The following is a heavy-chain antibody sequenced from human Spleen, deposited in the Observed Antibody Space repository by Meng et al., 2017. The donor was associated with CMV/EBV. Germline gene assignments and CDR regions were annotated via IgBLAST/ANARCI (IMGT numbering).Heavy chain of an antibody. J-gene: IGHJ4*02. V-gene: IGHV3-20*04. CDR2: ITWNGGGT. CDR3: AREVWGGSGSPSYYLDY. D-gene: IGHD3-10*01. Sequence: GGSLRLSCAASGFTFDDYGMSWVRQTPGRGLEWVSGITWNGGGTGYAGSVKGRVTISRDNAKNSLYLQMNSLRAEDTALYYCAREVWGGSGSPSYYLDYWGQGTLVTVSS. CDR1: GFTFDDYG.